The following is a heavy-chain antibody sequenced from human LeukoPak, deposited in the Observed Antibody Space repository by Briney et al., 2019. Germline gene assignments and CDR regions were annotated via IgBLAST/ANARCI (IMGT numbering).Heavy chain of an antibody. CDR3: AHRRQYSSGWRTFDH. J-gene: IGHJ4*02. D-gene: IGHD6-19*01. Sequence: ESGPTLVKPTQTLTLTCTFSGFSLTTTGVGVGWIRQPPGKALEWLALIYWDDDGRYSPSLKTRLTITKDTSKNRVVLTMTNMDPVDTATYYCAHRRQYSSGWRTFDHWGQGTLVTVSS. V-gene: IGHV2-5*02. CDR1: GFSLTTTGVG. CDR2: IYWDDDG.